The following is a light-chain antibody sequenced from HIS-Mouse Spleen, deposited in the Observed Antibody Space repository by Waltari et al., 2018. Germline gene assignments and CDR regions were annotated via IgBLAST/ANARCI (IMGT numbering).Light chain of an antibody. CDR1: QDISNY. Sequence: ITQSPSSLSASCFYRVTIPCQARQDISNYLNWYHAKPGKAPKLLIYDASNLETGVQYRCSGSGSGTDFTFTISSLKTEDIGKSYCTPDDNLHRLTFGPWSNVD. J-gene: IGKJ3*01. CDR3: TPDDNLHRLT. CDR2: DAS. V-gene: IGKV1-33*01.